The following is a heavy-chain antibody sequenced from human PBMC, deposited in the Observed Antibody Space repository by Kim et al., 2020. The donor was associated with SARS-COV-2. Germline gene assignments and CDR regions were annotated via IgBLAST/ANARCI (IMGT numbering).Heavy chain of an antibody. D-gene: IGHD2-15*01. CDR3: AREAGYCSGGSGQNWDYFDY. Sequence: RFTISRDNAKNTLYLQMNSLRAEDTAVYYCAREAGYCSGGSGQNWDYFDYWGQGTLVTVSS. J-gene: IGHJ4*02. V-gene: IGHV3-74*01.